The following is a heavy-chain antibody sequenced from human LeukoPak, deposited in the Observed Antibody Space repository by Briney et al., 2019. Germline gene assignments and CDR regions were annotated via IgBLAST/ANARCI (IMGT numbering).Heavy chain of an antibody. V-gene: IGHV1-18*01. J-gene: IGHJ4*02. CDR1: GYTFTSYG. D-gene: IGHD3-10*01. CDR3: ARDEAVLWFGELLNY. CDR2: ISAYNGNT. Sequence: GASVTVSCTASGYTFTSYGISWVRQAPGQGLEWMGWISAYNGNTNYAHELQGRVTMTTDTSTSTAYMELRSLRSDDTAVYYCARDEAVLWFGELLNYWGQGTLVTVSS.